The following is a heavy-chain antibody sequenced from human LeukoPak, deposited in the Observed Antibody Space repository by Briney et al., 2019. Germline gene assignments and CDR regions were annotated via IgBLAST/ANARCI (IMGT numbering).Heavy chain of an antibody. J-gene: IGHJ6*03. CDR1: GYTFTSYG. CDR3: ARGLTTVVTHHSYYYYYMDV. Sequence: ASVKVSCKASGYTFTSYGISLVRQATGQGLEWMGWMNPNSGNTGYAQKFQGRVTITRNTSISTAYMELSSLRSEYTAVYYCARGLTTVVTHHSYYYYYMDVWGKGTTVTVSS. V-gene: IGHV1-8*03. D-gene: IGHD4-23*01. CDR2: MNPNSGNT.